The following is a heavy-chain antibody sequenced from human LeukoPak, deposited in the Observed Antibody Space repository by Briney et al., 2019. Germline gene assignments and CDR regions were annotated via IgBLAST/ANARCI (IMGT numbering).Heavy chain of an antibody. CDR2: IYYSGST. D-gene: IGHD6-13*01. Sequence: SEALSLTCTVSGGSISSYYWSWIRQPPGKGLEWIGYIYYSGSTNYNPSLKSRVTISVDTSKNQFSLKLSSVTAADTAVYYCARDRIAAASHYYYMDVWGKGTTVTVSS. CDR1: GGSISSYY. J-gene: IGHJ6*03. V-gene: IGHV4-59*01. CDR3: ARDRIAAASHYYYMDV.